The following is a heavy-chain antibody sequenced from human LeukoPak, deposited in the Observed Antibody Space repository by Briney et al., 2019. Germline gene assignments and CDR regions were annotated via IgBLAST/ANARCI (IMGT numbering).Heavy chain of an antibody. Sequence: PGGSLRLSCAASGFTFTYAMGWVRQAPGKGLEWVSAISGSGGDTNHADSVKGRFTISRDKSKSTLYLQMNSLRAEDTAVYYCAAKGVAWSSYYFDYWGQGTLVTVSS. J-gene: IGHJ4*02. V-gene: IGHV3-23*01. CDR1: GFTFTYA. D-gene: IGHD2-8*02. CDR2: ISGSGGDT. CDR3: AAKGVAWSSYYFDY.